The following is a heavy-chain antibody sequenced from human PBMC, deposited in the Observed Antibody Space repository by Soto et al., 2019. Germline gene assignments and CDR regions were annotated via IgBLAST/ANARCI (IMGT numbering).Heavy chain of an antibody. CDR1: GFTFSNYG. V-gene: IGHV3-33*01. Sequence: QVQVVESGGGVVQPGRSLRLSCATSGFTFSNYGMHWVRQAPGKGLEWVAVIWHDGKNKYYADSVKGRFTISRDNSKNPLSLQMDSLRAEVTAVYHCARDPANYESIDYWGQGTLVTVSS. CDR3: ARDPANYESIDY. CDR2: IWHDGKNK. D-gene: IGHD1-7*01. J-gene: IGHJ4*02.